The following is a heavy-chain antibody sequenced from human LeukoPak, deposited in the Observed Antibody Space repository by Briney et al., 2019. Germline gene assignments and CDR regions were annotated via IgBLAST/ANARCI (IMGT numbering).Heavy chain of an antibody. J-gene: IGHJ5*02. V-gene: IGHV4-34*01. CDR1: GGSFSGYY. CDR2: XNHSGST. CDR3: ARGYFGSSSRTNWFDP. Sequence: SETLSLTCAVYGGSFSGYYWSWIRQPPGKGXXXXXXXNHSGSTNYNPSLKSRVTISVDTSKNQFSLKLSSVTAADTAVYYCARGYFGSSSRTNWFDPWGQGTLVTVSS. D-gene: IGHD6-6*01.